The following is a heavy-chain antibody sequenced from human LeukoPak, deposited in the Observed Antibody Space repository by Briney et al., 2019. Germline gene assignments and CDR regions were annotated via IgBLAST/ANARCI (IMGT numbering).Heavy chain of an antibody. J-gene: IGHJ4*02. Sequence: GGSLRLSCAASGFTFSSHGISWVRQAPGKGLEWVSGISGSGGTTFYADSVKGRFTISRDNAKNSLYLQMNNLRAEDTAVYYCARDRDWSFDYWGQGTLVTVSS. CDR3: ARDRDWSFDY. CDR2: ISGSGGTT. D-gene: IGHD3-9*01. CDR1: GFTFSSHG. V-gene: IGHV3-23*01.